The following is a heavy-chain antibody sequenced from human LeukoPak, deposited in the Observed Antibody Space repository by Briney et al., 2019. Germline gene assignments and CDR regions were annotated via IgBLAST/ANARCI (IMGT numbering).Heavy chain of an antibody. CDR3: ARGPY. V-gene: IGHV4-34*01. CDR2: INHSGST. CDR1: GGSFSGYY. J-gene: IGHJ4*02. Sequence: SETLSLTCAVYGGSFSGYYWSWIRQPPGKGLEWIGEINHSGSTNYNPSLKSRVTISVDTSKNQFPLKLSSVTAADTAVYYCARGPYWGQGTLVTVSS.